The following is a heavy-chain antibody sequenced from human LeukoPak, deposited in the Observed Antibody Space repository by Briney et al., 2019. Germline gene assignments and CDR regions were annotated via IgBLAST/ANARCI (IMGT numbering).Heavy chain of an antibody. V-gene: IGHV4-4*07. CDR2: IYSSGTI. CDR3: AAMTTVTMYSYFFDS. J-gene: IGHJ4*02. CDR1: GGSISSYY. Sequence: SETLSLTCTVSGGSISSYYWSWIRQPAGKGLEWIGRIYSSGTITYNPSLKSRVTMSVDTSKNQFSLKLTSVTAADTAVYYCAAMTTVTMYSYFFDSWGQGTLLTVSS. D-gene: IGHD4-17*01.